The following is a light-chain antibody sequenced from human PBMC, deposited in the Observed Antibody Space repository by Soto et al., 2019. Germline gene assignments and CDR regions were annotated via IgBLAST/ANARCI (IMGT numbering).Light chain of an antibody. CDR1: QTVSRS. CDR3: QQYNNLPS. V-gene: IGKV3-15*01. CDR2: DIS. Sequence: EVVMTQSPATLSVSPGERATLSCRASQTVSRSLAWYQQRPGQAPRLLIYDISNRATGVPARFSGSGSETEFTLTIRSLQSEDFAVYFCQQYNNLPSFGQGTRLEIK. J-gene: IGKJ5*01.